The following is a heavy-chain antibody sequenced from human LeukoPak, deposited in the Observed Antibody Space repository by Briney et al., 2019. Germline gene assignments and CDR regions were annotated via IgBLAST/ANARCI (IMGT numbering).Heavy chain of an antibody. Sequence: GGSLRLSCAASGFTFSSYAMSWVRQAPGKGLEWVSVISDSGCSTYYADSVKGRFTISRDNSKNTLYLQMNSLRAEDTATYYCAKDGENYSDTCFDYWGQGTLVTVSS. V-gene: IGHV3-23*01. J-gene: IGHJ4*02. CDR3: AKDGENYSDTCFDY. D-gene: IGHD1-7*01. CDR2: ISDSGCST. CDR1: GFTFSSYA.